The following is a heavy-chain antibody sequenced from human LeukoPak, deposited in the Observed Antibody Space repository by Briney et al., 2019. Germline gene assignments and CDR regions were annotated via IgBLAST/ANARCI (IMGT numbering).Heavy chain of an antibody. Sequence: GESLKISCKASSYSFTDYWIGWVRQMPGQGLEWMGIVYPAGSQTIYSPSFQGQVTISVDRSTRTAYLQWNTLKASDTAMYYCARAITGTDRLVDYWGQGTLVTVSS. J-gene: IGHJ4*02. V-gene: IGHV5-51*01. CDR1: SYSFTDYW. CDR2: VYPAGSQT. CDR3: ARAITGTDRLVDY. D-gene: IGHD1-20*01.